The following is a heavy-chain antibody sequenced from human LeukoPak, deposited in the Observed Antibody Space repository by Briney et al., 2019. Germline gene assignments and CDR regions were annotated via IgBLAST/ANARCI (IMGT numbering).Heavy chain of an antibody. V-gene: IGHV4-34*01. D-gene: IGHD3-9*01. CDR3: ASREGYDILTGYTPIDY. CDR2: IHYTGAT. J-gene: IGHJ4*02. Sequence: SETLSLTCAVYGGSITGYYWSWIRQTPGRGLEWVGEIHYTGATSYNPSLKSRATISTDTSKNQFSLRLSSVTAADTAVYYCASREGYDILTGYTPIDYWGQGTLVTVSS. CDR1: GGSITGYY.